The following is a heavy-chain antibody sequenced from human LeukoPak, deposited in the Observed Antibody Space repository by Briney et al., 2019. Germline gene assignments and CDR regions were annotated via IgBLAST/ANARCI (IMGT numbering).Heavy chain of an antibody. Sequence: GGSLRLSCAASGFSFSDYYMSWFRQAPGKGLEWISYMSSSGDTIYYADSVKGRFTISRDNAKNSLYLQMNSLRAEDTAVYYCARGQGGGYCSSTSCYRLFDYWGQGTLVTVSS. CDR2: MSSSGDTI. V-gene: IGHV3-11*04. D-gene: IGHD2-2*01. CDR3: ARGQGGGYCSSTSCYRLFDY. CDR1: GFSFSDYY. J-gene: IGHJ4*02.